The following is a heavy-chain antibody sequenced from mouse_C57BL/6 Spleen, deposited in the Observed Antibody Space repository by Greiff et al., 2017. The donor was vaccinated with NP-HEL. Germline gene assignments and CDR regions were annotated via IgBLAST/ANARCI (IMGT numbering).Heavy chain of an antibody. J-gene: IGHJ2*01. V-gene: IGHV1-82*01. Sequence: QVQLQQSGPELVKPGASVKISCKASGYAFSSSWMNWVKQRPGKGLEWIGRIYPGDGDTNYNGKFKGKATLTADKSSSTAYMQLSSLTSEDSAVYFCARIYYGYDEDYWGQGTTLTVSS. CDR2: IYPGDGDT. D-gene: IGHD2-2*01. CDR3: ARIYYGYDEDY. CDR1: GYAFSSSW.